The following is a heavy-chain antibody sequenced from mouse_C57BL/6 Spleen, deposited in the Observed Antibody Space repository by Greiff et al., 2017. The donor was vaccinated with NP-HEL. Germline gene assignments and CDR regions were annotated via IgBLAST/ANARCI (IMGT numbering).Heavy chain of an antibody. V-gene: IGHV1-50*01. CDR2: IDPSDSYT. J-gene: IGHJ2*01. CDR3: ASWYCAGDY. CDR1: GYTFTSYW. Sequence: QVQLQQPGAELVKPGASVKLSCKASGYTFTSYWMQWVKQRPGQGLEWIGEIDPSDSYTNYNQKFKGKATLTVDTSSSTAYMQLSSLTSEDSAVYYCASWYCAGDYWGQGTTLTVSS. D-gene: IGHD1-1*02.